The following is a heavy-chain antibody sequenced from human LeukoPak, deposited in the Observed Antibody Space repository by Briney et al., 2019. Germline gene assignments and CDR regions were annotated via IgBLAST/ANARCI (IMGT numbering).Heavy chain of an antibody. CDR1: GFTFGDYG. V-gene: IGHV3-30*02. Sequence: GGSLTLSCAASGFTFGDYGMHWVRQAPGKGLQWVTFIRYNGVDKYYADFVRGRFSISRDNSKDTVFLQMNSLRRDDTAVYFCARGTITGWYFDRGDSWGQGTLVAVSS. J-gene: IGHJ4*02. CDR3: ARGTITGWYFDRGDS. D-gene: IGHD6-19*01. CDR2: IRYNGVDK.